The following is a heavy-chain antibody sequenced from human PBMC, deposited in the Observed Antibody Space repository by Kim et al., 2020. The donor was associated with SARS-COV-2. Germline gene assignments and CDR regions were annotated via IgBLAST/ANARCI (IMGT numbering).Heavy chain of an antibody. CDR2: ISAYNGNT. V-gene: IGHV1-18*01. Sequence: ASVKVSCKASGYTFTSYGISWVRQAPGQGLEWMGWISAYNGNTNYAQKLQGRVTMTTDTSTSTAYMELRSLRSDDTAVYYCARDHSGSYYERRGFDYWGQGTLVTVSS. CDR1: GYTFTSYG. J-gene: IGHJ4*02. CDR3: ARDHSGSYYERRGFDY. D-gene: IGHD1-26*01.